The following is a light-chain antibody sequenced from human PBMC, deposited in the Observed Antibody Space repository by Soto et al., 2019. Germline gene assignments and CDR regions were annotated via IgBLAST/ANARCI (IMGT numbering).Light chain of an antibody. CDR1: QSLINAY. J-gene: IGKJ1*01. CDR3: QQCGSSPT. CDR2: GAS. V-gene: IGKV3-20*01. Sequence: DIVLTQSPGTLSLSPWERATLSCRASQSLINAYIAWYQQKPGQAPRLLIYGASDRATGIPDRFSGSGSGTDFTLTISRLEPEDSAVYYCQQCGSSPTFGQGTKVDIK.